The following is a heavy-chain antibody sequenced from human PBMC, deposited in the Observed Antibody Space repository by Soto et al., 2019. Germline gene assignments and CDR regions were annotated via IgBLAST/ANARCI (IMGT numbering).Heavy chain of an antibody. J-gene: IGHJ4*02. V-gene: IGHV4-59*01. Sequence: QVQLQESGPGLVKPSETLSLTCTVSGGSISSYYWCWIRQPPGKGLAWIGYSYYSGSTNYNPSLKSRVTISVDTSKNQFSLKLSSVTAADTAVYYCARTDSGSYGDHFDYWGQGTLVTVSS. CDR3: ARTDSGSYGDHFDY. CDR2: SYYSGST. D-gene: IGHD1-26*01. CDR1: GGSISSYY.